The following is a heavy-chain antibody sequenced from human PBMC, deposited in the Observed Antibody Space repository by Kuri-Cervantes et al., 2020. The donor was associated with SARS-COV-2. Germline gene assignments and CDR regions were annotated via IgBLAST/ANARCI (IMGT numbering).Heavy chain of an antibody. D-gene: IGHD3-3*01. J-gene: IGHJ4*02. V-gene: IGHV3-30*02. CDR2: IRYDGSNK. Sequence: GGSLRLSCAASGFTFSSYGMHWVRQAPGKGLEWVAFIRYDGSNKYYADSVKGRFTISRDNSKNTLYLQMNSLRAEDTAVYYRAKDFWSGYYYFDYWGQGTLVTVSS. CDR1: GFTFSSYG. CDR3: AKDFWSGYYYFDY.